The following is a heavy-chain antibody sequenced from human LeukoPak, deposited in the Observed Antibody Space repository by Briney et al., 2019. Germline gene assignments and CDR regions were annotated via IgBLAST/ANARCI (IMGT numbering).Heavy chain of an antibody. CDR3: ARDSGSSGSLKY. D-gene: IGHD3-22*01. V-gene: IGHV3-30-3*01. J-gene: IGHJ4*02. CDR1: GFTFSSYA. Sequence: GGSLRLSCAASGFTFSSYAMHWVRQAPGKGLEWVAVISYDGSNKYYAVSVKGRFTISRDNSKNTLYLQMNSLRAEDTAVYYCARDSGSSGSLKYWGQGTLVTVSS. CDR2: ISYDGSNK.